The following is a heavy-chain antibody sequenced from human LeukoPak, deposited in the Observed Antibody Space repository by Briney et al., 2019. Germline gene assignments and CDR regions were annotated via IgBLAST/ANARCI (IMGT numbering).Heavy chain of an antibody. J-gene: IGHJ4*02. V-gene: IGHV3-30*02. Sequence: GGSLRLSCAASGFMFNTYVMHWVRQAPGKGLEWVAFIRYDGSNKYYADSVKGRFTISRDNSKNTLYLQMNSLRTEDTAVYYCAKGSSWSFGYWGQGTLVTVSS. D-gene: IGHD6-13*01. CDR1: GFMFNTYV. CDR3: AKGSSWSFGY. CDR2: IRYDGSNK.